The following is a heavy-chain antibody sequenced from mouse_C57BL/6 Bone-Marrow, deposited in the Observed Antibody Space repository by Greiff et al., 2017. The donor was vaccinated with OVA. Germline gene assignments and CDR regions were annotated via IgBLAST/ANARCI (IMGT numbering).Heavy chain of an antibody. J-gene: IGHJ1*03. Sequence: QVQLKQPGAELVKPGASVKVSCKASGYTFTSYWMHWVKQRPGQGLEWIGRIHPSDSDTNYNQKFKGKATLTVDKSSSTAYMQLSSLTTEDSAVYYCAIGDYDSSFYWYFDVWGTGTTVTVSS. CDR1: GYTFTSYW. D-gene: IGHD1-1*01. CDR2: IHPSDSDT. V-gene: IGHV1-74*01. CDR3: AIGDYDSSFYWYFDV.